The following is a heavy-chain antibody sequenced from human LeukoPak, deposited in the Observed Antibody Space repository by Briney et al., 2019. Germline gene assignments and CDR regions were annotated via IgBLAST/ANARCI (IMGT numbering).Heavy chain of an antibody. D-gene: IGHD2-15*01. J-gene: IGHJ5*01. Sequence: PSETLSLTCVVPGGSISSSSYYWGWIRQPPGKGLEWISSIYYSGSTYYSPSLKTRVTVSVDTSKNQFSLKVSSVTAADTAVYYCASAKVVAATHWIDSWGQGTLVIVSS. CDR3: ASAKVVAATHWIDS. V-gene: IGHV4-39*01. CDR1: GGSISSSSYY. CDR2: IYYSGST.